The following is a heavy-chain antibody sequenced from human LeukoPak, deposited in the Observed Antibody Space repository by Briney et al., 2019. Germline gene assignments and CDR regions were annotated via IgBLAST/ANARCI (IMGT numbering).Heavy chain of an antibody. J-gene: IGHJ3*02. D-gene: IGHD3-22*01. CDR3: ARAQYYYDSSGWLRDAFDI. CDR1: GGSFSGYY. CDR2: INHSGST. Sequence: PSETLSLTCAVYGGSFSGYYWSWIRQPPGKGLEWIGEINHSGSTNYNPSLKSRVTISVDTSKNQFSLKLSSVTAADTAVYYCARAQYYYDSSGWLRDAFDIWGQGTMVTVSS. V-gene: IGHV4-34*01.